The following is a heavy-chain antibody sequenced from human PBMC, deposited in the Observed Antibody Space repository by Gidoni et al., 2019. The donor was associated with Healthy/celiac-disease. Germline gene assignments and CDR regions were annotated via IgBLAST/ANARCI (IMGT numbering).Heavy chain of an antibody. J-gene: IGHJ4*02. CDR2: INPSGGST. CDR1: GYTFTSYY. D-gene: IGHD3-10*01. CDR3: ARDAENNYYGSFYFPVN. V-gene: IGHV1-46*01. Sequence: QVQLVQSGAAVKKPGASVKVSCKASGYTFTSYYMHWVRQAPGQGLEWMGIINPSGGSTSYAQKFQGRVTMTRDTSTSTVYMELSSLRSEDTAVYYCARDAENNYYGSFYFPVNWGQGTLVTVSS.